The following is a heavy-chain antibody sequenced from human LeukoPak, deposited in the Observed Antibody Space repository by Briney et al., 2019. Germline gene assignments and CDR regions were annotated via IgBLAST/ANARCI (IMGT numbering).Heavy chain of an antibody. CDR1: GYTFTSYG. Sequence: ASVKVSCKASGYTFTSYGISWVRQAPGQGLEWMGWISAYNGNTNYAQKLQGRVTMTTDTSTSTAYMELRSLRSDDTAVYYCARGTYYDFWSGYYGTFDPWGQGTLVTVSS. CDR3: ARGTYYDFWSGYYGTFDP. D-gene: IGHD3-3*01. V-gene: IGHV1-18*01. CDR2: ISAYNGNT. J-gene: IGHJ5*02.